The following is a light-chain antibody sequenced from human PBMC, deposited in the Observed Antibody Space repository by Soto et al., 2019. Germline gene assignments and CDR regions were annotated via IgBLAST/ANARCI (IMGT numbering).Light chain of an antibody. CDR3: QQHTQWPIT. J-gene: IGKJ5*01. V-gene: IGKV3D-20*02. CDR1: QSVSSSY. CDR2: YIS. Sequence: IVLAQSPCTLSLSPGERATLSWRASQSVSSSYLAWYQQKPGQAPRLLIYYISTRATGIPARFSGSGPGTEFTLTFNSLKSEDSAVYYCQQHTQWPITFGQGTRLEI.